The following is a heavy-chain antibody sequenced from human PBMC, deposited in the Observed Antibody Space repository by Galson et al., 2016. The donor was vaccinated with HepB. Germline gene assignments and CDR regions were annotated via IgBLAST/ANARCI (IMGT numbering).Heavy chain of an antibody. CDR2: ISSSSSYI. V-gene: IGHV3-21*01. J-gene: IGHJ4*02. CDR1: AFTFSSYS. D-gene: IGHD4-17*01. CDR3: ARAVSWDYGDYAGY. Sequence: SLRLSCAAPAFTFSSYSMNWVRQAPGKGLEWVSSISSSSSYIYYADSVKGRFTISRDNAKNSLYLQMNSLRAEDTAVYYCARAVSWDYGDYAGYWGQGTLVTVSS.